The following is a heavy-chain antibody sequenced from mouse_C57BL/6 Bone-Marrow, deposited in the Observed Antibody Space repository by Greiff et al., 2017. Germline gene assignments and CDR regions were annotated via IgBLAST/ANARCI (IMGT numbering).Heavy chain of an antibody. CDR3: ARYTAYFDY. CDR1: GFTFTDYY. Sequence: EVKLVESGGGLVQPGGSLSLSCAASGFTFTDYYMSWVRQPPGKALEWLGFIRNKANGYTTEYSATVKGRFTISRANSQSILYLQMNALRAEASATYYCARYTAYFDYWGQGTTLTVAS. V-gene: IGHV7-3*01. CDR2: IRNKANGYTT. J-gene: IGHJ2*01.